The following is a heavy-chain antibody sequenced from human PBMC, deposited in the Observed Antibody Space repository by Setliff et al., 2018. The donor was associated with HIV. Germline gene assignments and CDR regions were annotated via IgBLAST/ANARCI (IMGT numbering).Heavy chain of an antibody. CDR3: VRNSFDYVEEE. J-gene: IGHJ4*02. CDR1: GDSVNSYNYY. V-gene: IGHV4-31*03. CDR2: IYYSGSS. D-gene: IGHD3-9*01. Sequence: PSETLSLTCKVSGDSVNSYNYYWSWIRQRPGKGLEWIGYIYYSGSSYYNPSVRSRVIMSLDTSENHFSLKLSSVTAADTAVYYCVRNSFDYVEEEWGQGTQVTVSS.